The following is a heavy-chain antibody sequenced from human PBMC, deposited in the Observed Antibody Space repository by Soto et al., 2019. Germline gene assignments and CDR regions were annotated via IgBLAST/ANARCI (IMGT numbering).Heavy chain of an antibody. J-gene: IGHJ4*02. Sequence: QVQLQESGPGLVKPSETLSLTCTVSGSSIISYYWTWIRQPPGKGLEWIGNIYYSGSTTYNTSLKSRVTISVDTSKNQFSLKMSSVIAADTAVYYCARGTGNPGNFDYWGQGILVTVSS. V-gene: IGHV4-59*01. CDR3: ARGTGNPGNFDY. CDR2: IYYSGST. CDR1: GSSIISYY. D-gene: IGHD6-13*01.